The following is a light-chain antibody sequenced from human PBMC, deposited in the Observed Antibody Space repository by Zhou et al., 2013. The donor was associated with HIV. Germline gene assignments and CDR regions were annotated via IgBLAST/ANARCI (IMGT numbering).Light chain of an antibody. Sequence: DIQMTQSPSSLSASVGDRVTITCQASQDISNYLNWYQQKPGKAPQLLIYAASTLQSGVPSRFSGSGSGTDFTFTISSLQPEDIATYYCQQYDNLPLTFGGGTKVEIK. CDR2: AAS. CDR3: QQYDNLPLT. J-gene: IGKJ4*01. V-gene: IGKV1-33*01. CDR1: QDISNY.